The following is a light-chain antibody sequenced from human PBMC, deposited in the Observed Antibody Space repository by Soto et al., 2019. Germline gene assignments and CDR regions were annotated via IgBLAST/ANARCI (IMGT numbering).Light chain of an antibody. CDR1: QSISYW. Sequence: ILMTQSPSSLSASVGDRVTITCLASQSISYWLAWYQQKPGNAPKLLIYAASSLESGVPSRFSGSGSGTEFTLTISSLQPDDSASYYCQQYNSYSKTFGQGTKVDIK. J-gene: IGKJ1*01. CDR2: AAS. V-gene: IGKV1-5*01. CDR3: QQYNSYSKT.